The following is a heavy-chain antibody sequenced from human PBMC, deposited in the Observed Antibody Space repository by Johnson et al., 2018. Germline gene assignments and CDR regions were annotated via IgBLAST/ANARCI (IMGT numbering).Heavy chain of an antibody. J-gene: IGHJ6*03. D-gene: IGHD3-16*01. CDR1: GYTFTGYA. CDR2: INAGNGNT. V-gene: IGHV1-3*01. CDR3: ARGGGYYYYYMDV. Sequence: QVQLVQSGAEVKKPGASVKVSCKASGYTFTGYAVHWVRQAPGQRLEWLGWINAGNGNTKYSQNFQGRVTITRDTSASAAYMELSSLGSEYTAVYYCARGGGYYYYYMDVWGKGTTVTVSS.